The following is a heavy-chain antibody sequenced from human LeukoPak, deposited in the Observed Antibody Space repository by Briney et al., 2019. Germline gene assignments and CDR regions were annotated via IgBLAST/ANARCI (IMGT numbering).Heavy chain of an antibody. CDR2: MNPNSGNT. V-gene: IGHV1-8*01. CDR3: AREVYSGYGCFDY. CDR1: GYTFTSYD. Sequence: GSVKVSCKASGYTFTSYDINWVRQATGQGLEWMGWMNPNSGNTGYAQKFQGRVTMTRNTSISTAYMELSSLRSEDTAVYYCAREVYSGYGCFDYWGQGTLVTVSS. J-gene: IGHJ4*02. D-gene: IGHD5-12*01.